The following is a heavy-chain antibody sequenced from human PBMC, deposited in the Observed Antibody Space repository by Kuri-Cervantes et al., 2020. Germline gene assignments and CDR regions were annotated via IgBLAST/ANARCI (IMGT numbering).Heavy chain of an antibody. V-gene: IGHV1-46*01. D-gene: IGHD4-17*01. Sequence: ASVKVSCKASGYTFTSYYMHWVRQAPGQGLEWMGIINPSGGSTSYAQKFQGRVTMTRDTSTSTVYMELSSLRSEDTAVYYCAREKSDYAEDDAFDIWGQGTMVTVSS. J-gene: IGHJ3*02. CDR3: AREKSDYAEDDAFDI. CDR1: GYTFTSYY. CDR2: INPSGGST.